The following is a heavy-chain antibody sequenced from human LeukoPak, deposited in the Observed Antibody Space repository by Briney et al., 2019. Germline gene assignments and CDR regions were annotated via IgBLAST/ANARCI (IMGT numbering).Heavy chain of an antibody. CDR3: ARDLGSYYYYAMAV. CDR2: IISYNANT. D-gene: IGHD3-10*01. Sequence: ASVTVSFTSSGYTITSYGISWVWQAPGQGLEWMGWIISYNANTNSAQTLQAIVTMPTDTSTSTAYMELRSLRSDNTAVYYCARDLGSYYYYAMAVWGQGTTVTVSS. CDR1: GYTITSYG. V-gene: IGHV1-18*01. J-gene: IGHJ6*02.